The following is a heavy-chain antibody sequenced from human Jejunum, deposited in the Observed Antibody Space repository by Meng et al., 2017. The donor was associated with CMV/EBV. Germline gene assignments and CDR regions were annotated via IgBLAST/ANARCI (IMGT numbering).Heavy chain of an antibody. CDR1: GYTFTNYY. D-gene: IGHD6-6*01. Sequence: CKASGYTFTNYYLHWVRQAPGQGLEWMAKINPSGDNTNYAQKFQGRVTMTRDTSTSTVYMELSSLRSEDTAVYYCARSPYSRSSYDYWGQGTLVTVSS. V-gene: IGHV1-46*01. J-gene: IGHJ4*02. CDR2: INPSGDNT. CDR3: ARSPYSRSSYDY.